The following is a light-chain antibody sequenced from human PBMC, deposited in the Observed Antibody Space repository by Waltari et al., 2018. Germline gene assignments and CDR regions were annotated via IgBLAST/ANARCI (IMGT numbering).Light chain of an antibody. CDR2: DVS. CDR3: QKLDNYPPPT. Sequence: PSFLSASVGVRVTITCRASQGISRHLAWYQQKPGEAPKLLIYDVSTFQSGVPSRFSGSGFGTEFTLTISSLQPEDSATYYCQKLDNYPPPTFGQGTRLEI. CDR1: QGISRH. J-gene: IGKJ5*01. V-gene: IGKV1-9*01.